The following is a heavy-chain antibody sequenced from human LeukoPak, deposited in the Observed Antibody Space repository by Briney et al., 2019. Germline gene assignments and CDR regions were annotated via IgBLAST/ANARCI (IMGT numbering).Heavy chain of an antibody. CDR1: GFTVSSNY. CDR2: IYSGGST. D-gene: IGHD6-6*01. V-gene: IGHV3-53*01. CDR3: AKDSSTWYYMDV. J-gene: IGHJ6*03. Sequence: GGSLRLSCAASGFTVSSNYMSWVRQAPGKGLEWVSVIYSGGSTYYADSVKGRFTISRDNSKNTLYLQMNSLRAEDTAVYYCAKDSSTWYYMDVWGKGTTVTVSS.